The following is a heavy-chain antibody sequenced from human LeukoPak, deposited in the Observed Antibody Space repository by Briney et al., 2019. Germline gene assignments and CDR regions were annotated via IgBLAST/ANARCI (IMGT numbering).Heavy chain of an antibody. CDR1: GGTFSSYA. Sequence: GASVKVSCKASGGTFSSYAISWVRQAPGQGLEWMGGIIPIFGTANYAQKFQGRVTITADESTSTAYMELSSLRSEDTAVYYCASRPEIIAVAGTEPPYNWFDPWGQGTLVTVSS. D-gene: IGHD6-19*01. J-gene: IGHJ5*02. CDR3: ASRPEIIAVAGTEPPYNWFDP. V-gene: IGHV1-69*13. CDR2: IIPIFGTA.